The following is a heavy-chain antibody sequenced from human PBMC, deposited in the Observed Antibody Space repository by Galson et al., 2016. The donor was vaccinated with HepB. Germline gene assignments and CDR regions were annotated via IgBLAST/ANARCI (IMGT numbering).Heavy chain of an antibody. J-gene: IGHJ6*02. Sequence: SLRLSCAASGFTVSGEYMTWVRQAPGKGLEWVSVIYRGGDTYYADSVKGRFTISRDNAKNTVYLQMNSLGDEDTAVYYCARDKRGRWLQSQTLYGMDVWGQGTSVIVSS. CDR3: ARDKRGRWLQSQTLYGMDV. CDR1: GFTVSGEY. V-gene: IGHV3-53*01. D-gene: IGHD5-24*01. CDR2: IYRGGDT.